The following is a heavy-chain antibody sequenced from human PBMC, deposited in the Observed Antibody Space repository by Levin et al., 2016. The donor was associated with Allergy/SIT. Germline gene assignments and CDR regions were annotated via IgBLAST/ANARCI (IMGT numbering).Heavy chain of an antibody. CDR3: ARGRYDGGGYPDAFDI. D-gene: IGHD3-22*01. J-gene: IGHJ3*02. CDR2: ISTTGST. CDR1: GGSIRTGSYF. V-gene: IGHV4-61*02. Sequence: SETLSLTCTVSGGSIRTGSYFWSWIRQPAGKGLQWIGRISTTGSTNYDPSLSSRLTISVDTSKNQLSLRLNSVTAADTAVYYCARGRYDGGGYPDAFDIWGQGTLVTVSS.